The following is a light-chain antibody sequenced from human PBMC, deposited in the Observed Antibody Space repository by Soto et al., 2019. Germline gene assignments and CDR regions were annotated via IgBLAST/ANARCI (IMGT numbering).Light chain of an antibody. CDR3: QQYNSYSWT. J-gene: IGKJ1*01. V-gene: IGKV1-5*03. Sequence: DIQMTQSPSTLSASVGDRVTITCRARQSISSWLAWYQQKPGKAPKLLIYKASSLESGVPSRFSGNGSGTEFTLTISSLQPDDFATYYCQQYNSYSWTFGQGTKVDIK. CDR2: KAS. CDR1: QSISSW.